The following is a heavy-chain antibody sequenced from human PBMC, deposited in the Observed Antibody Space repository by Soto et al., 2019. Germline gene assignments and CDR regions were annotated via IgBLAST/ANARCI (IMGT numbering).Heavy chain of an antibody. CDR1: RVTFSSYA. D-gene: IGHD3-9*01. Sequence: LRLSCAASRVTFSSYAMSLVRQAPGKGLEWVSAISGSGGSTYYADSVKGRFTISRDTSKNTLYLQINSLRAEDTAVYYCAKFCTTGYYTKLAYNWFDPWGQGTLVTVSS. V-gene: IGHV3-23*01. J-gene: IGHJ5*02. CDR2: ISGSGGST. CDR3: AKFCTTGYYTKLAYNWFDP.